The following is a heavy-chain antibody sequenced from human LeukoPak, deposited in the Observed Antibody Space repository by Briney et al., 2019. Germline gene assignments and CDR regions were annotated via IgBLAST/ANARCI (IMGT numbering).Heavy chain of an antibody. Sequence: KFQGRVTITRDTSASTAYMELSSLRSEDTAVYYCARGGDGYNSYYFDYWGQGTLVTVSS. V-gene: IGHV1-3*01. J-gene: IGHJ4*02. CDR3: ARGGDGYNSYYFDY. D-gene: IGHD5-24*01.